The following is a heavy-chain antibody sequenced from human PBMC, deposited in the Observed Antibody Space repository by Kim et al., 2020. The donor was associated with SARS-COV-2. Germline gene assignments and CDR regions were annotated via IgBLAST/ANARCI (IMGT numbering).Heavy chain of an antibody. CDR2: ISGSGGST. J-gene: IGHJ4*02. V-gene: IGHV3-23*01. CDR1: GFTFSRYA. Sequence: VGSLRLSCAASGFTFSRYAVSWVRQAPGKGLEWVSSISGSGGSTYYAESVKGRFIISRDSSKNTLHLHMNSLRDDDTALYYCARHPGTQESLVLWFSLDYWGQGTLVTVSS. D-gene: IGHD2-21*01. CDR3: ARHPGTQESLVLWFSLDY.